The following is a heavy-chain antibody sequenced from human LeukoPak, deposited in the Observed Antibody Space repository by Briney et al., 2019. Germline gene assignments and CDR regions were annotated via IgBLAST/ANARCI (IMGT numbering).Heavy chain of an antibody. D-gene: IGHD2-8*02. CDR3: ARKMAAPTGFDY. V-gene: IGHV4-34*01. Sequence: SETLSLTCAVYGGSFSGYYWSWIRQPPGKGLEWIGEINHSGSTNYNPSLKSRVTISVDTSKNQFSLKLSSVTAADTAVYYRARKMAAPTGFDYWGQGTLVTVSS. CDR2: INHSGST. CDR1: GGSFSGYY. J-gene: IGHJ4*02.